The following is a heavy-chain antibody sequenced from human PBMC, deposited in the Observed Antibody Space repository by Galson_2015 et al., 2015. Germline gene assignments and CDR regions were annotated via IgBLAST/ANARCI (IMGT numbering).Heavy chain of an antibody. V-gene: IGHV3-15*01. Sequence: SLRLSCAASGFTFSNAWMSWVRQAPGKGLEWVGRIKSKTDGGTTDYAAPVKGRFTISRDDSKNTLYLQMNSLKTEDTAVYYCARVEHIVVVTAIDWYFDLWGRGTLVTVSS. J-gene: IGHJ2*01. CDR3: ARVEHIVVVTAIDWYFDL. CDR1: GFTFSNAW. CDR2: IKSKTDGGTT. D-gene: IGHD2-21*02.